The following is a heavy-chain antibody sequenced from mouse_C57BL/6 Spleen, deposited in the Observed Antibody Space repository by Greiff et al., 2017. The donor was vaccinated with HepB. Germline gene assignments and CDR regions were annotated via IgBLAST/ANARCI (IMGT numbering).Heavy chain of an antibody. CDR3: TTERFSPCFAY. J-gene: IGHJ3*01. CDR1: GFNIKDDY. V-gene: IGHV14-4*01. CDR2: IDPENGDT. Sequence: EVKLMESGAELVRPGASVKLSCTASGFNIKDDYMHWVKQRHEQGLEWLGWIDPENGDTEYASKFKGKATITSDTSSNTAYLQLSSLTSEDTAFYYCTTERFSPCFAYWGQGTLVTVSA.